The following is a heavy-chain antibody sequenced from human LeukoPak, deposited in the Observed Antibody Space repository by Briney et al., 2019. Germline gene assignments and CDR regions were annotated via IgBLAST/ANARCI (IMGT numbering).Heavy chain of an antibody. CDR1: GFTFSPYW. Sequence: PGGSLRLSCAASGFTFSPYWMSWVRQAPGKGLEWVAHIKGDGSEKYSVDSVKGRFTISRDNAKSSLYLQMNSLRAEDTALYYCARGGFGYVYFDYWGQGSLVTVSS. V-gene: IGHV3-7*01. D-gene: IGHD2-8*01. CDR3: ARGGFGYVYFDY. CDR2: IKGDGSEK. J-gene: IGHJ4*02.